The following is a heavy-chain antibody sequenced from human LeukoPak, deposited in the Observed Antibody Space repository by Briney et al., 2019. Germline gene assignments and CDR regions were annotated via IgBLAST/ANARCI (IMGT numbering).Heavy chain of an antibody. D-gene: IGHD5-12*01. CDR3: ARGGGGYPVGYYYYMDV. CDR2: ISAYNGNT. J-gene: IGHJ6*03. V-gene: IGHV1-18*01. Sequence: ASVKVSCKASGYTFTSYGISWVRQAPGQGLEWMGWISAYNGNTNYAQKLQGRVTMTTDTSTSTAYMEPRSLRSDDTAVYYCARGGGGYPVGYYYYMDVWGKGTTVTVSS. CDR1: GYTFTSYG.